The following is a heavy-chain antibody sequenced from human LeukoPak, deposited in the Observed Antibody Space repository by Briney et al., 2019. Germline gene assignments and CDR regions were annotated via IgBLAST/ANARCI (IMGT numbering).Heavy chain of an antibody. CDR2: ISGSGCST. V-gene: IGHV3-23*01. CDR3: AKDTAMITFGGGIVSQAEYFQH. CDR1: GFTFSSYA. Sequence: GGSVRLSCAASGFTFSSYAMSWVRQARGKVLECVSAISGSGCSTYYADSVKGRFTISRDNSKNTLYLQMNSLRAEDTAVYYCAKDTAMITFGGGIVSQAEYFQHWGQGTLVTVSS. D-gene: IGHD3-16*02. J-gene: IGHJ1*01.